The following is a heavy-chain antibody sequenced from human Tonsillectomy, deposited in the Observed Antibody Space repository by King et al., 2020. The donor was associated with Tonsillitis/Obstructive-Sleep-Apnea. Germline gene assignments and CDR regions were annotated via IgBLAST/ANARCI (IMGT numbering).Heavy chain of an antibody. D-gene: IGHD2-15*01. Sequence: VQLQESGPGLVKPSETLSLTCTVSGGSISSYYWSWIRQPPGKGLEWIGYVYFSGSTNHNPSLKSRVTISVDTSKNQFSLKLSSVTAADTAVYYCARDIVLGAGGDAFDIWGQGTMVTVSS. V-gene: IGHV4-59*01. J-gene: IGHJ3*02. CDR3: ARDIVLGAGGDAFDI. CDR1: GGSISSYY. CDR2: VYFSGST.